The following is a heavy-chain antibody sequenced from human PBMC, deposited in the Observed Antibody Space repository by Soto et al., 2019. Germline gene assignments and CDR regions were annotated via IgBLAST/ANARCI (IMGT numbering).Heavy chain of an antibody. CDR2: ISYDGSKK. V-gene: IGHV3-30*03. J-gene: IGHJ4*02. CDR1: GFTFRSYD. Sequence: PGGSLRLSCTASGFTFRSYDMHWVRQALGKGLEWVALISYDGSKKYYADSVKGRFTISRDNSKNTLYLQMNSPRGDDTAIYYCASRIAVTAIDYWGQGALVTVSS. CDR3: ASRIAVTAIDY. D-gene: IGHD6-19*01.